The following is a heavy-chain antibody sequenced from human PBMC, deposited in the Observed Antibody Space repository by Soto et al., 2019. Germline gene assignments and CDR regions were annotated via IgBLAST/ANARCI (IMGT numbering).Heavy chain of an antibody. V-gene: IGHV3-30*18. J-gene: IGHJ6*02. Sequence: QVQLVESGGGVVQPGRSQRLSCAASGFTFSSYGMHWVRQAPGKGLEWVAVISYDGSNKYYADSVKGRFTISRDNSKNTLYLQMNSLRAEDTAVYYCAKDSSGWFSLLGYYYGMDVWGQGTTVTVSS. CDR3: AKDSSGWFSLLGYYYGMDV. CDR2: ISYDGSNK. CDR1: GFTFSSYG. D-gene: IGHD6-19*01.